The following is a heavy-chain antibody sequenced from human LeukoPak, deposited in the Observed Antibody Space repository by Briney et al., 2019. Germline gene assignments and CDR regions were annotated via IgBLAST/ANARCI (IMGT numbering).Heavy chain of an antibody. D-gene: IGHD4-17*01. CDR3: ARGLHDYGDHRSPYYYYYYMDV. CDR2: INHSGST. CDR1: GGSFSGYY. V-gene: IGHV4-34*01. J-gene: IGHJ6*03. Sequence: KPSETLSLTCAVYGGSFSGYYWSWIRQPPGKGLEWIGEINHSGSTNYNPSLKSRVTISVDTSKNQFSLKLSSVTAADTAVYYCARGLHDYGDHRSPYYYYYYMDVWGKGTTVTISS.